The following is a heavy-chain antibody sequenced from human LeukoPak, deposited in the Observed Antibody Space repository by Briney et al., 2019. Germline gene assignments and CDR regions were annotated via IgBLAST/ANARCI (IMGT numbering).Heavy chain of an antibody. D-gene: IGHD2-2*02. Sequence: SSETLSLTCTVSGGSISSYYWSWIRQPAGKGLEWIGRIYASGSTNYNPSLKSRVIMSVDTSKNQFSLKLSSVTAADTAVYYCARGQAVPAAIPFDYWGQGTLVTVSS. J-gene: IGHJ4*02. CDR2: IYASGST. CDR1: GGSISSYY. CDR3: ARGQAVPAAIPFDY. V-gene: IGHV4-4*07.